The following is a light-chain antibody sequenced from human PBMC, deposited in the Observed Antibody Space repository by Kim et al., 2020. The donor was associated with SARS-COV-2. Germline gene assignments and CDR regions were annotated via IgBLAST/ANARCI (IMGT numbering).Light chain of an antibody. CDR2: DAS. CDR1: QSVINS. J-gene: IGKJ5*01. CDR3: QQRRDWPIT. V-gene: IGKV3-11*01. Sequence: FPPGERATPSCSASQSVINSLAWYQQKSGQAPRLLMYDASIRASGVPARFSGSGSGTDFTLIISSLEAEDFAVYFCQQRRDWPITFGQGTRLEIK.